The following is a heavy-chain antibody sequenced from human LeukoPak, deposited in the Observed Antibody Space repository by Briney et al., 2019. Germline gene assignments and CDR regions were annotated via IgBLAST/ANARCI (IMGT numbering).Heavy chain of an antibody. V-gene: IGHV1-2*02. CDR3: ARERGTLAVAGDAFDI. J-gene: IGHJ3*02. Sequence: GSVKVSCKVSGYTFTGYYMHWVRQAPGGGLEWMGWINPNSGGTKYAQRFQGRVTMTRDTSINTAYMEVRRLTSDDTAVYYCARERGTLAVAGDAFDIWGQGTMVTVSS. CDR2: INPNSGGT. CDR1: GYTFTGYY. D-gene: IGHD6-19*01.